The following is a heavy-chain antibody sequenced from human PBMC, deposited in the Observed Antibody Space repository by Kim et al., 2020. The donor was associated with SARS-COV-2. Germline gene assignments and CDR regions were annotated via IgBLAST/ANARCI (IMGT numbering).Heavy chain of an antibody. CDR3: AKGKWGSVSGEFDS. J-gene: IGHJ4*02. Sequence: ADSVKGRFTISRDNSKNTLFLQMNSRRAEDTAVYYCAKGKWGSVSGEFDSWGQGTLVTVSS. V-gene: IGHV3-23*01. D-gene: IGHD7-27*01.